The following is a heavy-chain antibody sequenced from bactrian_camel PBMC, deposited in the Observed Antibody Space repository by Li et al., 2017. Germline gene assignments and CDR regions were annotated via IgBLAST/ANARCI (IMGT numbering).Heavy chain of an antibody. Sequence: VQLVESGGGSVQAGGSLRLSCKASGCTVNRCCMGWFRQTPGKEREGVATIHIPDGDTKYADSVKARFTISQDNAKTTVYLQMDSLEVEDTAVYYCAADWDGNRCDLQFYDLGYWGQGTQVTVS. D-gene: IGHD5*01. CDR1: GCTVNRCC. CDR3: AADWDGNRCDLQFYDLGY. CDR2: IHIPDGDT. J-gene: IGHJ4*01. V-gene: IGHV3S1*01.